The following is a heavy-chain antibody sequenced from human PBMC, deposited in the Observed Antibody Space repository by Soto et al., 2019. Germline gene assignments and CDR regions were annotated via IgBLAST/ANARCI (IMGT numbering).Heavy chain of an antibody. J-gene: IGHJ6*03. V-gene: IGHV3-23*01. D-gene: IGHD7-27*01. CDR1: GFTFRSSP. CDR3: ARDLSWGSNWYYYMDV. CDR2: INGGDDSE. Sequence: PGGSLRLSCAVSGFTFRSSPMSWVRRAPGKGLEWVSGINGGDDSEHYVDSVRGRFTIIRDNSKNLLLLQMNSLRVEDTAVYYCARDLSWGSNWYYYMDVWGKGTTVTVSS.